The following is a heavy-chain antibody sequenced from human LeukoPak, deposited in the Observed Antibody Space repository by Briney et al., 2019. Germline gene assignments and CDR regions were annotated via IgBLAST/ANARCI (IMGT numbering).Heavy chain of an antibody. V-gene: IGHV3-23*01. J-gene: IGHJ4*02. D-gene: IGHD3-9*01. CDR1: GFTFSSYA. Sequence: GGSLRLSCAASGFTFSSYAMSWVRQAPGKGLEWVSAISGSGGSTYYADSVKGRFTISRDNSKNTLYLQVNSLRAEDTAVYYCAKATTALRYFDWLHYWGQGTLVTVSS. CDR2: ISGSGGST. CDR3: AKATTALRYFDWLHY.